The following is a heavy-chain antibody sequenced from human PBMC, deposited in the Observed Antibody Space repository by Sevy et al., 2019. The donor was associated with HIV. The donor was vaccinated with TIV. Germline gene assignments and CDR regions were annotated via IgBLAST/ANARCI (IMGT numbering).Heavy chain of an antibody. D-gene: IGHD3-22*01. V-gene: IGHV1-18*01. CDR2: INPQNGNT. Sequence: ASVKVSCKASGYTFNNFGISWVRQAPGQGLEWMGWINPQNGNTKYAQKFQGRLTMTTDTSTSTGNMELRSLRSDDTAVYYCAREGTLITMIVWGQGTLVTVSS. CDR1: GYTFNNFG. CDR3: AREGTLITMIV. J-gene: IGHJ4*02.